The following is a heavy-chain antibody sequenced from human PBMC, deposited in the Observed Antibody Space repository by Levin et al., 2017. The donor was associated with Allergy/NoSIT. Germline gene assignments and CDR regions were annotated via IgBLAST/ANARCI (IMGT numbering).Heavy chain of an antibody. D-gene: IGHD3-22*01. J-gene: IGHJ4*02. Sequence: GGSLRLSCAASGFNFSDYYMSWIRQAPGKGLEWVSYISTSGNTTYYADSVKGRFTISRDNAKNSLFLQMNSLRSEDTAMYYCARGCEDVTMIAEALDWGQGTLVTVSS. CDR3: ARGCEDVTMIAEALD. CDR2: ISTSGNTT. V-gene: IGHV3-11*01. CDR1: GFNFSDYY.